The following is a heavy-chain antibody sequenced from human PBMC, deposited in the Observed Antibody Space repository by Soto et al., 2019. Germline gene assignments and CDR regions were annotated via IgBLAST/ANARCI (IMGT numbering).Heavy chain of an antibody. CDR1: SDSISGHY. J-gene: IGHJ4*02. CDR2: IYSSGET. V-gene: IGHV4-4*07. CDR3: ARASQCKSYFDCFAWLDY. D-gene: IGHD3-9*01. Sequence: SETLSLTCTVSSDSISGHYWTWIRQPARKGLEWIGRIYSSGETNYNPSLTGRVIMSLDTSKNQFSLNLTSVTAADTAVYYCARASQCKSYFDCFAWLDYWVQGTLVTVSS.